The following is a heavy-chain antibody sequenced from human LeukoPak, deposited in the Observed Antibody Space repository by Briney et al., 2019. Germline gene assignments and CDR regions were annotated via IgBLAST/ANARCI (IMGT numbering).Heavy chain of an antibody. V-gene: IGHV3-30*04. J-gene: IGHJ4*02. CDR1: GFTFSSYA. Sequence: GGSLRLSCAASGFTFSSYAMHWVRQAPGKGLEWVAVISYDGSNKYYADSVKGRFTISRDNSKNTLYLQMNSLRAEDTAVYYCARDTYYYDSSGYYPHYWGQGTLVTVSS. CDR2: ISYDGSNK. CDR3: ARDTYYYDSSGYYPHY. D-gene: IGHD3-22*01.